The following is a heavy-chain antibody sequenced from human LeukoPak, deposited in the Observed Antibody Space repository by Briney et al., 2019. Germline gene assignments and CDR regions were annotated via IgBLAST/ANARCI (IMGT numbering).Heavy chain of an antibody. D-gene: IGHD1-26*01. V-gene: IGHV4-39*07. CDR3: ARGDSGSYYGVLQY. CDR1: GGAISSGSYY. CDR2: IYHSGST. Sequence: SETLSLTCTVSGGAISSGSYYWGWIRQPPGKGLEWIGSIYHSGSTYYNPSLKSRVTISVDTSKNQFSLKLSSVTAADTAVYYCARGDSGSYYGVLQYWGQGTLVTVSS. J-gene: IGHJ4*02.